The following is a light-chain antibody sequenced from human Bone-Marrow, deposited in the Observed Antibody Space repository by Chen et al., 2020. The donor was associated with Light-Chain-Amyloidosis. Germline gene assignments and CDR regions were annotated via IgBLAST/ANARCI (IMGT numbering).Light chain of an antibody. Sequence: DTVLTQSPGPLSLSPGEGANLSCRASQTISSNYLTWYQQKFGQAPRLLIYGSSSRATGIPDRFTGSGSGTDFTLTINRLEPEDLAMYYCQQYGTSPLTFGGGTKVEIK. CDR2: GSS. J-gene: IGKJ4*01. CDR3: QQYGTSPLT. V-gene: IGKV3-20*01. CDR1: QTISSNY.